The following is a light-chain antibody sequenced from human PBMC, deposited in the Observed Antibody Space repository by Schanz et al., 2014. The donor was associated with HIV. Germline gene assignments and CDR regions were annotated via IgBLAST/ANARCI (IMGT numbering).Light chain of an antibody. J-gene: IGLJ2*01. CDR2: DVS. Sequence: QSALTQPASVSGSPGQSITISCTGTSSDASGYNYVSLYQQQPGKAPKLMLYDVSNRPSGVSNRFSGSKSGNTASLTISGLQAEDESDYYCSSYTSSILIFGGGTKLTVL. CDR3: SSYTSSILI. V-gene: IGLV2-14*03. CDR1: SSDASGYNY.